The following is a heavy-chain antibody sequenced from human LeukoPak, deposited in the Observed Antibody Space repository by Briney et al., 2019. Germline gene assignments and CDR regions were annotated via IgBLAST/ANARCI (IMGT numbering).Heavy chain of an antibody. Sequence: SETLSLTCTVSGGSISSSSYYWGWIRQPPGKGLEWIGSIYYSGSTYYNPSLKSRVTISVDTSKNQFSLKLSSVTAADTAVYYCARLHVPNDFWSGYYGYYYYYMDVWGKGTTVTVSS. D-gene: IGHD3-3*01. V-gene: IGHV4-39*07. CDR2: IYYSGST. CDR3: ARLHVPNDFWSGYYGYYYYYMDV. CDR1: GGSISSSSYY. J-gene: IGHJ6*03.